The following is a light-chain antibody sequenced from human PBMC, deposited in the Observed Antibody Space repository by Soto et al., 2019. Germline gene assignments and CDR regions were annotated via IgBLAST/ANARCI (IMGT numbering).Light chain of an antibody. CDR2: DAS. CDR3: QQCGNWPLT. V-gene: IGKV3-11*01. Sequence: EIVLTQSPASLSLSPGERATLSCRASQSVSSYLAWYQQKPGQAPRLLIYDASNRATGIPARFSGSGSGTDFTLTISSLEPEDFAVYYCQQCGNWPLTFGPGTKVDIK. J-gene: IGKJ3*01. CDR1: QSVSSY.